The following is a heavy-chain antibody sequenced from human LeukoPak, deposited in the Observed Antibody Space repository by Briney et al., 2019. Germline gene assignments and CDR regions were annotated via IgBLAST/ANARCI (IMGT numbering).Heavy chain of an antibody. V-gene: IGHV4-39*02. CDR3: AKDPPRGWWELPYSTWEDDAFDI. CDR2: MYYTGTI. CDR1: GGSITSSGYY. J-gene: IGHJ3*02. Sequence: SETLSLTCTASGGSITSSGYYWGWIRQPPGKGLEWIATMYYTGTIHYNPSLRSRLTISVDTSNNQFSLKLTSVTAADTAVYYCAKDPPRGWWELPYSTWEDDAFDIWGQGTMVTVSS. D-gene: IGHD1-26*01.